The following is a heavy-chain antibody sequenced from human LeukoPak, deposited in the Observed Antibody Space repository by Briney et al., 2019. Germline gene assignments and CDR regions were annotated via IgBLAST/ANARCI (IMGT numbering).Heavy chain of an antibody. V-gene: IGHV3-21*04. CDR3: AKGRDDAFDI. Sequence: GGSLRLSCAASGFTFSISTMNWVRQAPGKGLEWVSSISSSSSTMHYADSVKGRLTISRDNAKNSLYLQMNSLRAEDTAVYYCAKGRDDAFDIWGQGTMVTVSS. J-gene: IGHJ3*02. CDR1: GFTFSIST. CDR2: ISSSSSTM.